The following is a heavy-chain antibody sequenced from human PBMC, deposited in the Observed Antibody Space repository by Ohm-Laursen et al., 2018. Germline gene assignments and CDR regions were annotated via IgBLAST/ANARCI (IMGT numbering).Heavy chain of an antibody. Sequence: SLRLSCTASGFTFSDYYMSWIRQAPGKGLEWVSYISSSGSTIYYADSVKGRFTISRDNAKNSLYLQMNSLRAEDTAVYYCAKDPLAYAPPLNWLDPWGQGTLVTVSS. CDR2: ISSSGSTI. CDR1: GFTFSDYY. CDR3: AKDPLAYAPPLNWLDP. D-gene: IGHD4-17*01. V-gene: IGHV3-11*01. J-gene: IGHJ5*02.